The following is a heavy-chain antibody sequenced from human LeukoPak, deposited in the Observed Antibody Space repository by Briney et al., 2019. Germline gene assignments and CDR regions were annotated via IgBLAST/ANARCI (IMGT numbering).Heavy chain of an antibody. Sequence: GASVKVSCKASGGTFSSYAISWVRQAPGQGLEWMGGIIPIFGTANYAQKFQGRVTITADESTSTAYMELSSLRSEDTAVYYCARTYYYDSSGYSNWFDPWGQGTLVTVSS. CDR3: ARTYYYDSSGYSNWFDP. CDR1: GGTFSSYA. J-gene: IGHJ5*02. CDR2: IIPIFGTA. V-gene: IGHV1-69*13. D-gene: IGHD3-22*01.